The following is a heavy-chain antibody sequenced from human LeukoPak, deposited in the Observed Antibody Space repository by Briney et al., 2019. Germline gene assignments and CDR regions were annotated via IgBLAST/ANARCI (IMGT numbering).Heavy chain of an antibody. Sequence: ASVTVSCTASVYTFTLYYLHWVRQAPGQGLEWVGGINSNNGDTHYAQNFQGRVTMTRDTSISTAYMELSRLGSDDTAVYYCARDGDGYNLDWGQGTLVTVSS. CDR2: INSNNGDT. J-gene: IGHJ4*02. CDR3: ARDGDGYNLD. V-gene: IGHV1-2*02. CDR1: VYTFTLYY. D-gene: IGHD5-24*01.